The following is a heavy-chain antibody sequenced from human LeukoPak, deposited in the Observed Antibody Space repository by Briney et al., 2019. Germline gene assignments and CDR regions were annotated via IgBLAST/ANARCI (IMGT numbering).Heavy chain of an antibody. CDR3: ARVGYGSGSYLYFDY. CDR2: ISYDGSNK. Sequence: PGRSLRLSCAASGFTFSSYAMHWVRQAPGKGLEWVAVISYDGSNKYYADSVKGRFTISRDNSKNTLYLQMNSLRAEDTAVYYCARVGYGSGSYLYFDYWGQGTLVTVSS. D-gene: IGHD3-10*01. V-gene: IGHV3-30*04. CDR1: GFTFSSYA. J-gene: IGHJ4*02.